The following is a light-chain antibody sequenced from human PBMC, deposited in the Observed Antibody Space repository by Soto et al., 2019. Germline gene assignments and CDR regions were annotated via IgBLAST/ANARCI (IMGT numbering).Light chain of an antibody. V-gene: IGKV3-11*01. J-gene: IGKJ5*01. Sequence: EIVLTQSPATLSLSPGEIATLSCRASQSVSSYLAWSQQKPGQAPRLLIYDASNRATGIPARFSGSGSGTDFTLTISSLEPEDFAVYYCQQRSNWPPITFGQGTRLEIK. CDR3: QQRSNWPPIT. CDR2: DAS. CDR1: QSVSSY.